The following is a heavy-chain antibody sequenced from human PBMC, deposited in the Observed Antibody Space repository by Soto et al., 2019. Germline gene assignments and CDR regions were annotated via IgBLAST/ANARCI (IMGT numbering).Heavy chain of an antibody. J-gene: IGHJ4*02. CDR3: ASSHIVVVTAIGYFDY. CDR2: IIPIFGTA. CDR1: GGTFSSYA. D-gene: IGHD2-21*02. Sequence: QVQLVQSGAEVKKLGSSVKVSCKASGGTFSSYAISWVRQAPGQGLEWMGGIIPIFGTANYAQKFQGRVTITADESTSTAYMELSSLRSEDTAVYYCASSHIVVVTAIGYFDYWGQGTLVTVSS. V-gene: IGHV1-69*01.